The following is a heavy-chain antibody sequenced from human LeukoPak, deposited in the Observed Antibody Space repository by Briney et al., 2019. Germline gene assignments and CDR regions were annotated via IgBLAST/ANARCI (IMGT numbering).Heavy chain of an antibody. V-gene: IGHV4-61*02. CDR1: GGSINSGDYY. D-gene: IGHD2/OR15-2a*01. CDR2: IYASGST. J-gene: IGHJ3*01. CDR3: ARGDSTEAFDV. Sequence: SQTPSLTCSVSGGSINSGDYYWSWIRQPAGKGLEYIGRIYASGSTDYNPSLKSRVTILLDTSRTRFSLKLNSVTAADTAVYFCARGDSTEAFDVWGQGTMVTVSS.